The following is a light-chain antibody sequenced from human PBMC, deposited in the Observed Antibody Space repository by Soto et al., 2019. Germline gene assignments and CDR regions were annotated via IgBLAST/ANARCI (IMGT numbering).Light chain of an antibody. CDR1: QGIRNE. J-gene: IGKJ1*01. CDR3: LQDSNYPRT. V-gene: IGKV1-6*01. Sequence: AIQMTQSPSSLSASVGDRVTITCRASQGIRNELGWYQQRPGKAPKLLIYAASTLESGVPSRFRASGSGTDFPLTISSLRPEDFATYYCLQDSNYPRTFGQGTKVEIK. CDR2: AAS.